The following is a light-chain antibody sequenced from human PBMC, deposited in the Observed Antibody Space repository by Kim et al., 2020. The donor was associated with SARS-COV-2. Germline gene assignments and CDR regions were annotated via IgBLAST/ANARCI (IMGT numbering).Light chain of an antibody. V-gene: IGLV3-1*01. J-gene: IGLJ3*02. CDR1: NLGDKY. CDR2: QDN. CDR3: QAWDSSTAV. Sequence: VSPGQTASITCSGNNLGDKYACWYQQKSGQSPVVVIYQDNKRPSGIPERFSGSNSGNTATLTISGTQAMDEADYYCQAWDSSTAVFGGGTQLTVL.